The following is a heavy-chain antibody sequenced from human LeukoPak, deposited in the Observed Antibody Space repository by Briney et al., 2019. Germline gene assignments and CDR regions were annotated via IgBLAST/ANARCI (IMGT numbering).Heavy chain of an antibody. CDR3: ARDSFDWLAYFDY. J-gene: IGHJ4*02. V-gene: IGHV3-7*01. CDR1: GFTFSSYW. Sequence: GGSLRLSCAASGFTFSSYWMSWVSQAPGKGLEWVANIKQDGSEKYYVDSVKGRFTISRDNAKNSLYLQMNSLRAEDTAVYYCARDSFDWLAYFDYWGQGTLVTVSS. CDR2: IKQDGSEK. D-gene: IGHD3-9*01.